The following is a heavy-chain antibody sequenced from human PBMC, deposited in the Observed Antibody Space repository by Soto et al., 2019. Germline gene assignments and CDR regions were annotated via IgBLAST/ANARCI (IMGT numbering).Heavy chain of an antibody. CDR2: ISGSGGST. CDR3: AKDLGGIGAGYCSSTSGKIKSCHPKNWFDP. CDR1: GFTFSSYA. Sequence: EVQLLESGGGLVQPGGSLRLSCAASGFTFSSYAMSWVRQAPGKGLEWVSAISGSGGSTYYADSVKGRFTISRDNSMNTLYLQMNSLRAEDTAVYYCAKDLGGIGAGYCSSTSGKIKSCHPKNWFDPWGQGTLVTVSS. J-gene: IGHJ5*02. D-gene: IGHD2-2*01. V-gene: IGHV3-23*01.